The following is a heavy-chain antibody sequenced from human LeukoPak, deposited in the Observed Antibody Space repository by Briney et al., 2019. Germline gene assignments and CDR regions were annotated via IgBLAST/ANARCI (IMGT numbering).Heavy chain of an antibody. Sequence: GASVKVSCKASGYTFTSYDINWVRQATGQGREWMGWMNPNSGNTGYAQKFQGRVTITRNTSISTAYMELSSLRSEDTAVYYCARGLAWYCSGGSCENNDYWGQGALVAVSS. D-gene: IGHD2-15*01. CDR1: GYTFTSYD. V-gene: IGHV1-8*01. CDR2: MNPNSGNT. CDR3: ARGLAWYCSGGSCENNDY. J-gene: IGHJ4*02.